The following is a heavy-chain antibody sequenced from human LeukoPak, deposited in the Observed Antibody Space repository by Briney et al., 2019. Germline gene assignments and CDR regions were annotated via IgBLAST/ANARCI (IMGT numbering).Heavy chain of an antibody. J-gene: IGHJ4*02. Sequence: PSETLSLTCTVSGGSISSHYWNWIRQPPGKGLEWIGSIYYSGSTNYNPSLKSRVSISVDMSKSQFSLSLSSVTAADTAVYYCARERSDSGWYRTVDSWGQGTLITVSS. D-gene: IGHD6-19*01. V-gene: IGHV4-59*11. CDR3: ARERSDSGWYRTVDS. CDR1: GGSISSHY. CDR2: IYYSGST.